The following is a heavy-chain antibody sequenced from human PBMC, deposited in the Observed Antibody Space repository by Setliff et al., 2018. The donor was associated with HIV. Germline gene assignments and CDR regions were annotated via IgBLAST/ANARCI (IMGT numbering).Heavy chain of an antibody. J-gene: IGHJ6*02. Sequence: GGSLRLSCAASRFDFNNYWMCWVRQAPGKGLERVANIGQDGSEKNYVDSVKGRFTISRDNAKNSMDLQMNSLRAEDTAIYYCARKLRPGHGVDVWGQGTTVTVSS. CDR3: ARKLRPGHGVDV. CDR2: IGQDGSEK. D-gene: IGHD3-10*01. CDR1: RFDFNNYW. V-gene: IGHV3-7*01.